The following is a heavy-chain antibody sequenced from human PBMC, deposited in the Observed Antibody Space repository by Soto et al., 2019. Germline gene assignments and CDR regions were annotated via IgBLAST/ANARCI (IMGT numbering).Heavy chain of an antibody. CDR3: AKDRGEVVVVVAATDWYFDL. Sequence: QVRLVESGGGVVQPGRSLRLSCAASGFTFSSYGMHWVRQAPGKGLEWVAVISYDGSNKYYADSVKGRFTISRDNSKNTLYLQMNSLRAEDTAVYYCAKDRGEVVVVVAATDWYFDLWGRGTLVTVSS. CDR2: ISYDGSNK. CDR1: GFTFSSYG. J-gene: IGHJ2*01. D-gene: IGHD2-15*01. V-gene: IGHV3-30*18.